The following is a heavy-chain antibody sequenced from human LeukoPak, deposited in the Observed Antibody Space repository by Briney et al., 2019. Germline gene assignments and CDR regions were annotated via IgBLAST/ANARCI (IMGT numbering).Heavy chain of an antibody. CDR3: AKSGQQPSPFFDY. CDR2: ISGSGGST. CDR1: GFTFSDYA. Sequence: GGSLRLSCAASGFTFSDYAVTWVRQAPGKGLEWVSAISGSGGSTYYADSVKGRFTISRDNSKNTLYLQMNSLRAEDTAVYYCAKSGQQPSPFFDYWGQGTLVTVSS. V-gene: IGHV3-23*01. J-gene: IGHJ4*02. D-gene: IGHD6-13*01.